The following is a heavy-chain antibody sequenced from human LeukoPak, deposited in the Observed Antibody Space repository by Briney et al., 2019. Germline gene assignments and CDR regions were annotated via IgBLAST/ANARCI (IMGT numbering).Heavy chain of an antibody. CDR2: INHSGST. Sequence: SETLSLTCAVYGGSFSGYYWSWIRQPPGKGLEWVGEINHSGSTNYNPSLKSRHTISLDTSKNQFSLKLSSVTAADTAVYYCARGRAAAGLNTLLDYWGQGTLVTVSS. V-gene: IGHV4-34*01. CDR1: GGSFSGYY. D-gene: IGHD6-13*01. J-gene: IGHJ4*02. CDR3: ARGRAAAGLNTLLDY.